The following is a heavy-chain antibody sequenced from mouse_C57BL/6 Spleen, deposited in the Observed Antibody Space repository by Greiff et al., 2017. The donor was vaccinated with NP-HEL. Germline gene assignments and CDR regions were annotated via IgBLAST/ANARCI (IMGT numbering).Heavy chain of an antibody. V-gene: IGHV8-8*01. D-gene: IGHD1-1*01. CDR2: IWWDDDK. CDR1: GFSLSTFGMG. J-gene: IGHJ4*01. CDR3: ARIWTSRGDGSSQYYYAMDY. Sequence: QVTLKESGPGILQPSQTLSLTCSFSGFSLSTFGMGVGWIRQPSGKGLEWLAHIWWDDDKYYNPALKSRLTISKDTSKNQVFLKIANVDTADTATYYCARIWTSRGDGSSQYYYAMDYWGQGTSVTVSS.